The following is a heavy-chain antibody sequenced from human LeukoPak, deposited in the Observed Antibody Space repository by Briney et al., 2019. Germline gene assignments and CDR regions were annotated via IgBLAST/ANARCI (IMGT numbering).Heavy chain of an antibody. CDR1: GFTFSSYE. J-gene: IGHJ6*03. Sequence: GGSLRLSCAASGFTFSSYEMNWVRQAPGKGLEWVSYISSSGSTIYYADSVKGRFTISRDNAKNSLYLQMNSLRAEDTAVYYCARWFGWYMDVWGKGTTVTISS. CDR2: ISSSGSTI. V-gene: IGHV3-48*03. D-gene: IGHD3-16*01. CDR3: ARWFGWYMDV.